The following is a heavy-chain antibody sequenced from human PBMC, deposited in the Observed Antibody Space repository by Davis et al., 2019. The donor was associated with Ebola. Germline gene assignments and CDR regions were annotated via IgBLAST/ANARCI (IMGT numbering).Heavy chain of an antibody. CDR2: IKSKTDGGTT. D-gene: IGHD1-14*01. CDR1: GFTVSSNY. Sequence: GGSLRLSCAASGFTVSSNYMSWVRQAPGKGLEWVGRIKSKTDGGTTDYAAPVKGRFTISRDDSKNTLYLQMNSLKTEDTAVYYCTRLPSELDYWGQGALVTVSS. CDR3: TRLPSELDY. J-gene: IGHJ4*02. V-gene: IGHV3-15*01.